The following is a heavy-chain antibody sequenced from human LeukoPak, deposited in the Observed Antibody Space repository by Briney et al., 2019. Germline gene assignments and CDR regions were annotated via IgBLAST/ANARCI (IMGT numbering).Heavy chain of an antibody. CDR3: ARLYYDFWSGYPDAFDI. CDR1: GGSISSYY. J-gene: IGHJ3*02. D-gene: IGHD3-3*01. CDR2: IYYSGST. V-gene: IGHV4-59*05. Sequence: PSETLSLTCTVSGGSISSYYWSWLRQPPGKGLEWIGSIYYSGSTYYNPSLKSRVTISVDTSKNQFSLKLSSVTAADTAVYYCARLYYDFWSGYPDAFDIWGQGTMVTVSS.